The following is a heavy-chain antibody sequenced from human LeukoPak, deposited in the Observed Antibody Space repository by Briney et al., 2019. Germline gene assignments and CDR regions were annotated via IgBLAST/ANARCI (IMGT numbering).Heavy chain of an antibody. D-gene: IGHD3-22*01. CDR3: ARLRDSSGYYLDAFDI. Sequence: GESLKISCKGSGYSFTSYWIGWVRQMPGKGLEWMGIIYPGDSDTRYSPSFQGQVTISADKSISTAYLQWSSLKASDTAMYYCARLRDSSGYYLDAFDIWGQGIMVTVSS. V-gene: IGHV5-51*01. J-gene: IGHJ3*02. CDR1: GYSFTSYW. CDR2: IYPGDSDT.